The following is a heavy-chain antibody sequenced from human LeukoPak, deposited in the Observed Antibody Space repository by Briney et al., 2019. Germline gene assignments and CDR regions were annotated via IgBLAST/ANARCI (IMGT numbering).Heavy chain of an antibody. V-gene: IGHV3-48*01. CDR3: ARERTIVGVPAAMPAPTSDDYYGMDV. Sequence: GGTLRLSCAASGFTFTSYGLSWVRQAPREGLEWVSYISIAGGNINYADPAKGRFLISRDNGKNSLYLQRNSLRAEDTAVYYRARERTIVGVPAAMPAPTSDDYYGMDVWGEGTTVTVPS. CDR1: GFTFTSYG. D-gene: IGHD2-2*01. J-gene: IGHJ6*04. CDR2: ISIAGGNI.